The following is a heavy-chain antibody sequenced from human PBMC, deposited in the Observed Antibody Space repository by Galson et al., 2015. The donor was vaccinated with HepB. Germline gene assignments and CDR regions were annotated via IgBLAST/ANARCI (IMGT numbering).Heavy chain of an antibody. CDR2: MNQDGSVK. CDR3: ARDPHYGALDI. Sequence: LRLSCAASESHFSMSWMVWVSQAPGKGPEWVANMNQDGSVKYHADSVSGRFTISRDNAERSLYLQMNSLRAEDTAVYYCARDPHYGALDIWGQGTTVTVAS. CDR1: ESHFSMSW. D-gene: IGHD3-16*01. J-gene: IGHJ3*02. V-gene: IGHV3-7*01.